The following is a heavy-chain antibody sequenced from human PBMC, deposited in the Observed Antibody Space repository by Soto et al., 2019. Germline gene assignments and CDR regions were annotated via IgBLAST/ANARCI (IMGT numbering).Heavy chain of an antibody. J-gene: IGHJ6*02. V-gene: IGHV3-21*01. CDR2: ISSSSSYI. Sequence: PGGSLRLSCAASGFTFSSYSMNLVRPAPGKGLEWVSSISSSSSYIYYADSVKGRFTISRDNAKNSLYLQMNSLRAEDTAVYYCARYSSSWSDYYYYGMDVWGQGTTVTVSS. CDR1: GFTFSSYS. D-gene: IGHD6-13*01. CDR3: ARYSSSWSDYYYYGMDV.